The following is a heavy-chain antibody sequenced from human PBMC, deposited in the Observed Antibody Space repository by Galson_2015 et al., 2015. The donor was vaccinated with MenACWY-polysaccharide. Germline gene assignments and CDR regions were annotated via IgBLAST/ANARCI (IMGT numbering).Heavy chain of an antibody. V-gene: IGHV3-23*01. D-gene: IGHD1-26*01. CDR1: GFTLSSYA. Sequence: SLRLSCAASGFTLSSYALHWVRQAPGKGLEWVSAISSSGGSTYYADSVKGRFTISRDNSKNTLFLQMNSLRAEDTAVYYCAKDKGGGSSWGHTKIDYWGQGTLVTVSS. CDR3: AKDKGGGSSWGHTKIDY. J-gene: IGHJ4*02. CDR2: ISSSGGST.